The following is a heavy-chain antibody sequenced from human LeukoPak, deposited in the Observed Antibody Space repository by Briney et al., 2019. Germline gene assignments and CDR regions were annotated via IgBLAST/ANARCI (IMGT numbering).Heavy chain of an antibody. V-gene: IGHV3-30*02. Sequence: GGSLGLSCAASGFTFKRYNMHWVRQAPGKGLEWVAFVEDDESSDSYADSVKGRFTISRDNSKSTVYLQMNSLRPEDTAVYYCVKDGRKYMFDYWGQGILVTVSS. D-gene: IGHD1-1*01. CDR1: GFTFKRYN. CDR2: VEDDESSD. CDR3: VKDGRKYMFDY. J-gene: IGHJ4*02.